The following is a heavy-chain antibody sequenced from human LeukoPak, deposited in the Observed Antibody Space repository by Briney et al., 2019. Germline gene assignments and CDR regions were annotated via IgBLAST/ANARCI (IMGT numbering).Heavy chain of an antibody. Sequence: SETLSLTCSVSGGSISGSSYYWGWIRQPPGKGLEWIGRIYYGGNTYYNPSLKSRVTISVDASKNQFSLKLNSVTAGDTAVYYCASGTDFGYNSGWLYYWGQGTLVTVSS. CDR2: IYYGGNT. CDR3: ASGTDFGYNSGWLYY. V-gene: IGHV4-39*01. D-gene: IGHD6-19*01. CDR1: GGSISGSSYY. J-gene: IGHJ4*02.